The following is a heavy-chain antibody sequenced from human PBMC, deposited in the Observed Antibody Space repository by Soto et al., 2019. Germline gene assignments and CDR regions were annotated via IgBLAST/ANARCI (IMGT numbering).Heavy chain of an antibody. CDR3: ARDTGWIQPRDYYYGMDV. V-gene: IGHV1-69*13. D-gene: IGHD5-18*01. CDR2: IIPIFGTA. J-gene: IGHJ6*02. Sequence: GASVKVSCKVSGGTFSSYAISWVRQAPGQGLEWMGGIIPIFGTANYAQKFQGRVTITADESTSTAYMELSSLRSEDTAVYYCARDTGWIQPRDYYYGMDVWGQGTTVTVSS. CDR1: GGTFSSYA.